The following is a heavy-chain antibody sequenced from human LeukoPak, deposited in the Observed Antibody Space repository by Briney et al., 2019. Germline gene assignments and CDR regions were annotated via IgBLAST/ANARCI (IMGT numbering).Heavy chain of an antibody. CDR2: INYSGST. J-gene: IGHJ4*02. CDR1: GGSFSGYY. V-gene: IGHV4-34*01. CDR3: ASLSMIVVPEYYFDY. D-gene: IGHD3-22*01. Sequence: PSETLSLTCAVYGGSFSGYYWSWIRQPPGKGLEWIGEINYSGSTNYNPSLKSRVTISVDTSKNQFSLKLSSVTAADTAVYYCASLSMIVVPEYYFDYWGQGTLVTVSS.